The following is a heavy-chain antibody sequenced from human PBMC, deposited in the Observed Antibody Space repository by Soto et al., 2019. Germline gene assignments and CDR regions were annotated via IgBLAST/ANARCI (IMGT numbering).Heavy chain of an antibody. CDR3: AKALGELSPESFDY. Sequence: QVQLVESGGGVVQPGRSLRLSCAASGFTFSSYGMHWVRQAPGKGLEWVAISSYDGNNQYYADSVKGRFTISRDNFKNTPYLQMNSLRAEDTAVYYCAKALGELSPESFDYWGQGILVTVSS. D-gene: IGHD3-16*02. J-gene: IGHJ4*02. CDR2: SSYDGNNQ. CDR1: GFTFSSYG. V-gene: IGHV3-30*18.